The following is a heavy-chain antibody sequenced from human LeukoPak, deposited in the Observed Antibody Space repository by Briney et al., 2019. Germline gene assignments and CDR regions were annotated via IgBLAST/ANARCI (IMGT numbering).Heavy chain of an antibody. V-gene: IGHV3-74*01. CDR2: INNDGSAT. CDR1: GFTFTFSDYW. J-gene: IGHJ4*02. D-gene: IGHD1-26*01. Sequence: EGSLRLSCAASGFTFTFSDYWMHWVRQAPGKGLVWVSRINNDGSATNYADSVKGRFTISRDNAKNTLYLQMNSLRAEDTAVYYCVRDRVGPDYWGQGTLVTVSS. CDR3: VRDRVGPDY.